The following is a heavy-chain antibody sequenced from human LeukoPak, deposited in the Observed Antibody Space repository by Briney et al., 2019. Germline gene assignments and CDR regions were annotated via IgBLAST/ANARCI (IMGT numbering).Heavy chain of an antibody. CDR2: ISSSSSYI. CDR3: ARGRQQQLAARGFDY. Sequence: SGGSLRLSCAASGFTFSSYSMNWVRQAPGKGLEWVSSISSSSSYIYYADSVKGRFTISRDNAKNSLYLQMNSLRAEDTAVYYCARGRQQQLAARGFDYWGQGTLVTVSS. CDR1: GFTFSSYS. V-gene: IGHV3-21*01. D-gene: IGHD6-13*01. J-gene: IGHJ4*02.